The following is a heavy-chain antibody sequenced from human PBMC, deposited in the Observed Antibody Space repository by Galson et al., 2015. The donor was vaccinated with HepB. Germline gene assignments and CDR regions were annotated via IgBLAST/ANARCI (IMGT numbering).Heavy chain of an antibody. V-gene: IGHV1-69*13. D-gene: IGHD3-10*01. J-gene: IGHJ6*02. CDR2: IIPIYGTA. CDR3: AASRSGTLIPPYYYYGMDV. CDR1: GYTFTGYY. Sequence: SVKVSCKASGYTFTGYYMHWVRQAPGQGLEWMGGIIPIYGTANYAQKFQGRVTITADESTSTAYMELSRLRAEDTAVYYCAASRSGTLIPPYYYYGMDVWGQGTTVTVSS.